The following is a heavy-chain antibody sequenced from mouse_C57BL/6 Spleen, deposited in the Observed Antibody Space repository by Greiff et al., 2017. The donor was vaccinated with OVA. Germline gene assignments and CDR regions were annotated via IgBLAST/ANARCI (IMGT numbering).Heavy chain of an antibody. V-gene: IGHV1-61*01. J-gene: IGHJ1*03. D-gene: IGHD2-4*01. CDR3: ARGDYDLNWYFDV. Sequence: VQLQQPGAELVRPGSSVKLSCKASGYTFTSYWMDWVKQRPGQGLEWIGNIYPSDSETHYNQKFKDKATLTVDKSSSTAYMQLSSLTSEDSAVYYCARGDYDLNWYFDVWGTGTTVTVSS. CDR2: IYPSDSET. CDR1: GYTFTSYW.